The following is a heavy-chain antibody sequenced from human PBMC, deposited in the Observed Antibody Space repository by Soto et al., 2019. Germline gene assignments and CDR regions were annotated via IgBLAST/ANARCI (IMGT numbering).Heavy chain of an antibody. CDR3: AKDLAYYYDSRGYYSYYGMDV. CDR2: ISGSGGST. V-gene: IGHV3-23*01. Sequence: GGSLRLSCAASGFTFSSYAMSWVRQAPGKGLEWVSAISGSGGSTYYADSVKGRFTISRDNSKNTLYLQMNSLRAEDTAGYYCAKDLAYYYDSRGYYSYYGMDVWGQGTTVTVSS. J-gene: IGHJ6*02. D-gene: IGHD3-22*01. CDR1: GFTFSSYA.